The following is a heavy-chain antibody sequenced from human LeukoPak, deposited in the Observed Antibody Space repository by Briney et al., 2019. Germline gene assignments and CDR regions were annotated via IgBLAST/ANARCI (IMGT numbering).Heavy chain of an antibody. V-gene: IGHV1-18*01. Sequence: ASVKVSCKASGYTFTSYGISWVRQAPGQGLEWMGWISAYNGNTNYAQKLQGRVTMTTDTSTSTAYMELRSLSSDDTAVYYCPSGDGDYPAEYFQLWGQGTLVTVSS. CDR3: PSGDGDYPAEYFQL. D-gene: IGHD4-17*01. J-gene: IGHJ1*01. CDR2: ISAYNGNT. CDR1: GYTFTSYG.